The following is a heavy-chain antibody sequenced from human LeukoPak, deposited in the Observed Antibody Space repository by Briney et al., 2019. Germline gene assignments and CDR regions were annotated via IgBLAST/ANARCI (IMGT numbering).Heavy chain of an antibody. Sequence: PSETLSLTCTVSXXSIXSXXXSWIRXXXXXXXXXXXXXFYSGSTNYNPSLKSRVTISVDTSKNQFSLKLSSVTAADTAVYYCARDTEGEGTMIPLGMDVWGQGTTVTVSS. CDR2: XFYSGST. D-gene: IGHD3-22*01. J-gene: IGHJ6*02. CDR3: ARDTEGEGTMIPLGMDV. V-gene: IGHV4-59*01. CDR1: XXSIXSXX.